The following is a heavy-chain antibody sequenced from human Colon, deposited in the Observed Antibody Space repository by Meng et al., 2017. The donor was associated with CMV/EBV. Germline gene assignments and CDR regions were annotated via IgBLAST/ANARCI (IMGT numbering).Heavy chain of an antibody. Sequence: GESLKISCAASGFTFGSYTLNWVRQAPGKGLEWVSVIYSGGSTYYADSVKGRFTISRDNSKNTLYLQMNSLRAEDTAVYYCASPLVFDWLLSNGDYWGQGTLVTVSS. V-gene: IGHV3-66*02. CDR1: GFTFGSYT. CDR3: ASPLVFDWLLSNGDY. D-gene: IGHD3-9*01. J-gene: IGHJ4*02. CDR2: IYSGGST.